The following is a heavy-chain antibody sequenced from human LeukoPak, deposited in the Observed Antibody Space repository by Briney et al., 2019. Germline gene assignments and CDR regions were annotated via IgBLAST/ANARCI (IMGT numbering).Heavy chain of an antibody. CDR1: GASITTYY. Sequence: SETLSLTCTVSGASITTYYWSWIRQPPGKGLEYIGQIHSSGSANYNPSLKSRVAMSLDASKNQFSLTVSSVTAADTAVYYCASSMMEVFDIWGQGTMVTVSS. V-gene: IGHV4-59*01. D-gene: IGHD2/OR15-2a*01. J-gene: IGHJ3*02. CDR3: ASSMMEVFDI. CDR2: IHSSGSA.